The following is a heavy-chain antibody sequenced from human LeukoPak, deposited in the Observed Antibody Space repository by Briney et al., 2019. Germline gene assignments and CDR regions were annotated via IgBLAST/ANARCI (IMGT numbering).Heavy chain of an antibody. D-gene: IGHD3-3*01. CDR2: INHSGST. Sequence: PSETLSLTCAVYGGSFSGYYWSWIRQPPGKGLEWIGEINHSGSTNYNPSLKSRVTISVDTSKNQFSLKLSSVTAADTAVYYCASLESGYHNARDYWGQGTLVTVSS. J-gene: IGHJ4*02. CDR3: ASLESGYHNARDY. CDR1: GGSFSGYY. V-gene: IGHV4-34*01.